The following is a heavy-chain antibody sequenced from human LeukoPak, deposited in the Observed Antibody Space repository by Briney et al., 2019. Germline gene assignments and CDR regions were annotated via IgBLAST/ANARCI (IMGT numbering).Heavy chain of an antibody. D-gene: IGHD6-13*01. CDR3: ARLARSAGSGIGY. CDR2: INHSGST. CDR1: GGSFIGFH. Sequence: PSETLSLTCAVYGGSFIGFHWSWIRQPPGKGLEWIGEINHSGSTNYNPSLKSRVTISVDTSKNQFSLKLSSVTAADTAVYYCARLARSAGSGIGYWGQGTLVTVSS. V-gene: IGHV4-34*01. J-gene: IGHJ4*02.